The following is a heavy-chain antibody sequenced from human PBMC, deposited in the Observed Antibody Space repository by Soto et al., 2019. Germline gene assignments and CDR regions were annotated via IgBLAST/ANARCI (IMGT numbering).Heavy chain of an antibody. Sequence: QVQLVQSGAEVTEPGASVKVSCKTSGFTFTLHYIHWVRQAPGQGLEWVGMVNAGDGSATYAREFRDKVSMTWDTSTSTVYLDLNSLKSEDTAIYYCARARDSFDYWGQGTLVSVSP. J-gene: IGHJ4*02. CDR2: VNAGDGSA. CDR1: GFTFTLHY. D-gene: IGHD3-22*01. V-gene: IGHV1-46*01. CDR3: ARARDSFDY.